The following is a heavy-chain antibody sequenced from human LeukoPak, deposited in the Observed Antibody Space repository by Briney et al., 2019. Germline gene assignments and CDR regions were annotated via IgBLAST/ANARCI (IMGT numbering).Heavy chain of an antibody. V-gene: IGHV4-34*01. CDR3: ASSLLTADAFDI. CDR2: INHSGST. D-gene: IGHD3-9*01. Sequence: PSETLSLTSAVYGGSFSGYYWSWIRQPPGKGLEWIGEINHSGSTNYNPSLKSRVTISIDTSKNQFSLKLSSVTAADTAVYYCASSLLTADAFDIWGQGTMVTVSS. CDR1: GGSFSGYY. J-gene: IGHJ3*02.